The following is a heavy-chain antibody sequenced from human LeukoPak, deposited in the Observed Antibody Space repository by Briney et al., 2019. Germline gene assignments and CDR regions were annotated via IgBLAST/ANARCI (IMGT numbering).Heavy chain of an antibody. CDR1: GFTFSSYS. CDR2: ISSSSSYI. J-gene: IGHJ6*03. V-gene: IGHV3-21*01. CDR3: ARGGNGDYYYYMDV. Sequence: GGSLRLSCAASGFTFSSYSMNWVRQAPGKGLEWVSSISSSSSYIYYADSVKGRFTISRDNAKNSLYLQMNSLRAEDTAVYYCARGGNGDYYYYMDVWGKGTTVTVSS. D-gene: IGHD4-23*01.